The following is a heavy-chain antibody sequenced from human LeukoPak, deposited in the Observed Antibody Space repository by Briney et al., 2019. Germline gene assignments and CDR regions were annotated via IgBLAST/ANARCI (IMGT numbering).Heavy chain of an antibody. D-gene: IGHD6-19*01. CDR3: ARDISGWLDY. CDR1: GFTFSSYS. Sequence: KPGESLRLSCAASGFTFSSYSMNWVRQAPGKGLEWVSSISSSGSYIYYADSVKGRFTISRDIAKNSLYLQMNSLRAEDTAVYYCARDISGWLDYWGQGTLVTVSS. J-gene: IGHJ4*02. V-gene: IGHV3-21*01. CDR2: ISSSGSYI.